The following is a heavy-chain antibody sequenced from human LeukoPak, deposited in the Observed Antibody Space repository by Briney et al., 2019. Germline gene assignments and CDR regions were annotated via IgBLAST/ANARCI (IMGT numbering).Heavy chain of an antibody. V-gene: IGHV3-7*01. CDR2: IKQDGSEK. D-gene: IGHD3-3*01. Sequence: GGSLRLSCAASGFTFSSYWMSWVRQAPGKGLEWVANIKQDGSEKYYVDSMKGRFTISRDNAKNSLYLQMNSLRAEDTAVYYCARDSSRYDFWSGYLLYNWFDPWGQGTLVTVSS. CDR1: GFTFSSYW. CDR3: ARDSSRYDFWSGYLLYNWFDP. J-gene: IGHJ5*02.